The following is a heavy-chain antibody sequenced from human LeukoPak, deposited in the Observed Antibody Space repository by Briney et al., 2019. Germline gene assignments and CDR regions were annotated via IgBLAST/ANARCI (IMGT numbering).Heavy chain of an antibody. CDR3: ARSPRYNWNDVSDFDI. J-gene: IGHJ3*02. D-gene: IGHD1-1*01. CDR2: IKQDGSEK. CDR1: GFTFSSYW. Sequence: GGSLRLSCAASGFTFSSYWMSWVRQAPGKGLEWVANIKQDGSEKYYVDSVKGRFTISRDNAKNSLYLQMNSLRAEDTAVYYCARSPRYNWNDVSDFDIWGQGTMVTVSS. V-gene: IGHV3-7*01.